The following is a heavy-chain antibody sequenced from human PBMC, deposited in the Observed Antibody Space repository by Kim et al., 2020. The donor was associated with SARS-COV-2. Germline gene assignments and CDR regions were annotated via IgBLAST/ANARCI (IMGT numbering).Heavy chain of an antibody. J-gene: IGHJ5*02. CDR2: IKQDGSEK. V-gene: IGHV3-7*01. Sequence: GGSLRLSCAASGFTFSSYWMSWVRQAPGKGLEWVANIKQDGSEKYYVDSVKGRFTISRDNAKNSLYLQMNSLRAEDTAVYYCARVLSRRYYDSSGYPNWFDPWGQGTLVTVSS. D-gene: IGHD3-22*01. CDR1: GFTFSSYW. CDR3: ARVLSRRYYDSSGYPNWFDP.